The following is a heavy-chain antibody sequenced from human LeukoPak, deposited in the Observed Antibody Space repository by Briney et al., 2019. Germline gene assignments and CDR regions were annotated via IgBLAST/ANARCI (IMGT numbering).Heavy chain of an antibody. CDR3: ARQRDSSAYYALDS. CDR1: GDVDSNIYYY. CDR2: VYVSVST. J-gene: IGHJ4*02. V-gene: IGHV4-31*03. D-gene: IGHD3-22*01. Sequence: PSETVSLTCTVSGDVDSNIYYYWSWVRQHPGKGLEWIGYVYVSVSTYYNLSLKGGVTMSVDTSGNHFSLKLTSVTAADTAIYFGARQRDSSAYYALDSWGQGTLVTVSS.